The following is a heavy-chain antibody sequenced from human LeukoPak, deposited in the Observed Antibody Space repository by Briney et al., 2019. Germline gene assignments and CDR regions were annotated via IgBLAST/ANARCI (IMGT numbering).Heavy chain of an antibody. CDR2: IYYSGKT. CDR1: GGSISSGAYY. D-gene: IGHD3-10*01. V-gene: IGHV4-39*01. CDR3: ARQRGWGNWAFDI. J-gene: IGHJ3*02. Sequence: SETLSLTCTVSGGSISSGAYYWSWIRQPPGKGLEWIATIYYSGKTYYNPSLKSRVTISVDTSNNQFSLRLRSVTAADTTVYYCARQRGWGNWAFDIWGQGTVVTVSS.